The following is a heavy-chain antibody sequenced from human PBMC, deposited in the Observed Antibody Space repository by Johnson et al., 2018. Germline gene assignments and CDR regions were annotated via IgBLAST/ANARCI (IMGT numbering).Heavy chain of an antibody. D-gene: IGHD2-15*01. CDR1: GFTFSSYA. V-gene: IGHV3-23*04. CDR2: ISGSGGST. CDR3: ARQRYVSGGTCYCFDY. Sequence: VQLVESGGGVVQPGRSLRLSCAASGFTFSSYAMSWVRQAPGKGLEWVSAISGSGGSTYYADSVKGRFTISRDNSKNTLYRQMNSLRAEDPGVYDWARQRYVSGGTCYCFDYWGQGTLVTVSS. J-gene: IGHJ4*02.